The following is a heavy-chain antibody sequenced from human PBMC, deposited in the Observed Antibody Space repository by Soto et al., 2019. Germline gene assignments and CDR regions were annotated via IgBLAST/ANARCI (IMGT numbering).Heavy chain of an antibody. CDR2: IIPIFGTA. CDR3: LVRYFDWLLTGDY. V-gene: IGHV1-69*13. Sequence: SVKVSCKASGGTFSSYAISWVRQAPGQGPEWMGGIIPIFGTANYAQKFQGRVTITADESTSTAYMELSSLRSEDTAVYYCLVRYFDWLLTGDYWGQGTLVTSPQ. J-gene: IGHJ4*02. D-gene: IGHD3-9*01. CDR1: GGTFSSYA.